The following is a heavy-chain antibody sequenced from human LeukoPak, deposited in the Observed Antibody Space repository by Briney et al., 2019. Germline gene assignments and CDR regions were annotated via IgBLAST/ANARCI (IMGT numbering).Heavy chain of an antibody. V-gene: IGHV4-34*01. CDR2: INHSGST. Sequence: SETLSLTCAVYGGSFSGYYWSWIRQPLGKGLEWIGEINHSGSTNYNPSLKSRVTISVDTSKNQFSLKLSSVTAADTAVYYCARAPGHYWGQGTLVTVSS. CDR1: GGSFSGYY. CDR3: ARAPGHY. J-gene: IGHJ4*02.